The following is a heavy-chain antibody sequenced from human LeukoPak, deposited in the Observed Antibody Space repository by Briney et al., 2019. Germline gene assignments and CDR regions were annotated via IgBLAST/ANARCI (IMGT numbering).Heavy chain of an antibody. Sequence: AASVKVSCKASGYTFTGYYMHWVRQAPGQGLEWMGWINPNSGGTNYAQKFQGRVTMTRDTSISTAYMELSRLRSDDTAVYYCARVALIYPVGAAAGYWGQGTLVTVSS. J-gene: IGHJ4*02. V-gene: IGHV1-2*02. CDR3: ARVALIYPVGAAAGY. CDR2: INPNSGGT. D-gene: IGHD6-13*01. CDR1: GYTFTGYY.